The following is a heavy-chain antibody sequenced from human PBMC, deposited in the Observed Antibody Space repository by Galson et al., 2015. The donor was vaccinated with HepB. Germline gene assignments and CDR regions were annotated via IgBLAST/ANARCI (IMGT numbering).Heavy chain of an antibody. CDR1: GFIFGDYA. D-gene: IGHD3-10*01. CDR3: TRGVHGSGSYFTDY. V-gene: IGHV3-49*04. Sequence: SLRLSCAASGFIFGDYAMSWVRQAPGKGLEWVGFIRSKSYGGTIEYAASVQGRFIISRDDSKSIAYLEMNSLKTEDTAVYYCTRGVHGSGSYFTDYWGQGTRVTVSS. CDR2: IRSKSYGGTI. J-gene: IGHJ4*02.